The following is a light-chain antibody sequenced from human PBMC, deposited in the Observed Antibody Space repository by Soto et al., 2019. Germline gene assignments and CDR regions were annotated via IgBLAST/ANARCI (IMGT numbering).Light chain of an antibody. CDR3: QQLETLLHT. V-gene: IGKV1-9*01. Sequence: LNKSPSSLSATERDRVTITCRASQGTSSYLAWFHQKPGRAPKLLIYGASTLQSGVPARFSGSGSGTDFTLTISNLQPEDFAPYCCQQLETLLHTFCHGTLRDVK. CDR2: GAS. J-gene: IGKJ5*01. CDR1: QGTSSY.